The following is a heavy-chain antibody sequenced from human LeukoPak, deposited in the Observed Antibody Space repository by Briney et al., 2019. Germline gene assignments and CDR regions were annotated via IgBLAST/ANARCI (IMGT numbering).Heavy chain of an antibody. D-gene: IGHD3-22*01. V-gene: IGHV3-23*01. Sequence: PGGSLRLSCAVSGFTFSSYAMSWVRQAPGKGLEWVSAISGSGGSTYYADSVKGRFTISRDNSKNTLYLQMNSLRAEDTAVYYCAKDGPYYYDSSGYFISNYYGMDVWGQGTTVTVSS. CDR1: GFTFSSYA. CDR2: ISGSGGST. J-gene: IGHJ6*02. CDR3: AKDGPYYYDSSGYFISNYYGMDV.